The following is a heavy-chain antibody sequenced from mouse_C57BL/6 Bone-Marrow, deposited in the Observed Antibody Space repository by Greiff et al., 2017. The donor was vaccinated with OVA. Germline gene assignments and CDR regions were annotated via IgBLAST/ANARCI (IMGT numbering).Heavy chain of an antibody. CDR3: ARRYYGFCWYFDV. CDR1: GYTFTDYY. V-gene: IGHV1-75*01. Sequence: VQLQQSGPELVKPGASVKISCKASGYTFTDYYINWVKQRPGQGLEWIGWIFPGSGSTYYNEKFKGKATFTVDKSSSTAYMLLSSLTSEDSAVYFCARRYYGFCWYFDVWGTGTTVTVSS. CDR2: IFPGSGST. D-gene: IGHD1-1*01. J-gene: IGHJ1*03.